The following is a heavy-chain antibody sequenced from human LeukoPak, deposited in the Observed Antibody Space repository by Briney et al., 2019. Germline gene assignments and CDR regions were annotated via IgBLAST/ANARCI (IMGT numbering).Heavy chain of an antibody. J-gene: IGHJ4*02. CDR2: INTNTGNP. V-gene: IGHV7-4-1*02. D-gene: IGHD2-15*01. Sequence: ASVKVSCKASGYTFTNYPMNWVRQAPGQGLEWMGWINTNTGNPTYAQGFTERFVFSWDTSVNTAYLQINSLKPEDTAVCFCARDTYCSGGRCYSRVGYWGQGTVVTVSS. CDR1: GYTFTNYP. CDR3: ARDTYCSGGRCYSRVGY.